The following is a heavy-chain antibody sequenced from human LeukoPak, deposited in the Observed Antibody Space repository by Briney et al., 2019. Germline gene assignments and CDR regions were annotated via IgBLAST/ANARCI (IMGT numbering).Heavy chain of an antibody. CDR2: IIPIFGTA. V-gene: IGHV1-69*05. J-gene: IGHJ5*02. D-gene: IGHD1-14*01. CDR3: AGGRAYNWNHVENWFDP. Sequence: SVKVSCKASGGTFSSYAISWVRQAPGQGLEWMGGIIPIFGTANYTQKFQARVTITTDESSSTAYMELSSLRSEDTAVYYCAGGRAYNWNHVENWFDPWGQGTLVTVSS. CDR1: GGTFSSYA.